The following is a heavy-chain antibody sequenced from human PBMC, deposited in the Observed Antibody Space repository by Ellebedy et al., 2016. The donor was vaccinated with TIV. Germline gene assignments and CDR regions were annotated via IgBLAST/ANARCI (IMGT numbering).Heavy chain of an antibody. Sequence: GESLKISXAASGFTFSSYGMHWVRQAPGKGLEWVAVIWYDGSNKYYADSVKGRFTISRDNSKNTLYLQMNSLRAEDTAVYYCARDPGGYMINFDYWGQGTLVTVSS. V-gene: IGHV3-33*01. CDR3: ARDPGGYMINFDY. CDR1: GFTFSSYG. D-gene: IGHD5-24*01. CDR2: IWYDGSNK. J-gene: IGHJ4*02.